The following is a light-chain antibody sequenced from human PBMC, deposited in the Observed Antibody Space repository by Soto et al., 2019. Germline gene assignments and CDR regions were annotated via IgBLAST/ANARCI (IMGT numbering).Light chain of an antibody. CDR3: QQYDNLPLT. V-gene: IGKV1-33*01. J-gene: IGKJ4*01. Sequence: DIQLTQSPPSQSASVGDRVTITCQASQDINNYLNWYQQKPGKAPKLLIYDASTSETGVPSRFSGSGSGTDFTFTISSLQPEDFATYYCQQYDNLPLTFGGGTKVEIK. CDR1: QDINNY. CDR2: DAS.